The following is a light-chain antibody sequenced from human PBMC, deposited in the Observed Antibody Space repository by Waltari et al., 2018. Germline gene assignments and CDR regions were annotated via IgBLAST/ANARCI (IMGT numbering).Light chain of an antibody. J-gene: IGKJ4*01. CDR1: QSISSW. CDR3: MQGKDLPLT. V-gene: IGKV1-5*03. Sequence: DIQMTQSPSTLSASVGDRVTITCRASQSISSWLAWYQQKPGKAPKLLIYKASSLESGVPSRFSGSGSGTDFTLKISRVEADDVGVYFCMQGKDLPLTFGGGTKVDI. CDR2: KAS.